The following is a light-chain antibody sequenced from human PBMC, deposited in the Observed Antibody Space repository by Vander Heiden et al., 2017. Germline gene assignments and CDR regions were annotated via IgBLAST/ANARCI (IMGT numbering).Light chain of an antibody. J-gene: IGKJ5*01. CDR2: GSS. Sequence: EIVLTQSPATLSVSPGERATLSCRASQSVSTNLAWYQQTPGQAPRLLIYGSSTGATGSPARSSGSGSGTEFTLTITNVQSEDSAVYYCQQYHKWPITFGQGTLLEV. V-gene: IGKV3-15*01. CDR3: QQYHKWPIT. CDR1: QSVSTN.